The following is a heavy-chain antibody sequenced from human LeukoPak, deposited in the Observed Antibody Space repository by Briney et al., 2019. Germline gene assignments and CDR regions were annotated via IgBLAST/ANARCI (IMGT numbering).Heavy chain of an antibody. V-gene: IGHV3-66*01. Sequence: GGSLRLSCAASGLIVSGDYVSRVRQAPGKGLEWVSVIYSGGATYYADSVKGRFTISRDNSKNTWYLHMNSLRAEDTAVYYCARASSDGVLPAATSFDCWGQGTLVTVSS. CDR2: IYSGGAT. J-gene: IGHJ4*02. CDR1: GLIVSGDY. CDR3: ARASSDGVLPAATSFDC. D-gene: IGHD2-2*01.